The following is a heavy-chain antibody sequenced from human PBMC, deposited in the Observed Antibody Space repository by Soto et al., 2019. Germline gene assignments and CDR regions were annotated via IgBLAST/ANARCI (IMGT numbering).Heavy chain of an antibody. D-gene: IGHD2-2*01. CDR2: IKSKNDGGTT. V-gene: IGHV3-15*07. J-gene: IGHJ4*02. CDR3: TSAGQYCTSTTCRAY. Sequence: GGSLRLSCAASGFGFTNSWMNWVRQAPGKGLEWVGRIKSKNDGGTTDYAAPVQGRFTISRDDSKTTIYLQMNSLKTEDTAVYYCTSAGQYCTSTTCRAYWGQGTPVTVSS. CDR1: GFGFTNSW.